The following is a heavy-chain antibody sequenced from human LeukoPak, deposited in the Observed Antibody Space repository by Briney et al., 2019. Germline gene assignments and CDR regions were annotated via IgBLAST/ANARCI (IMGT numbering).Heavy chain of an antibody. CDR1: AFTFSDNY. CDR3: AKSGLNRFDY. J-gene: IGHJ4*02. Sequence: GGSLRLSCAVSAFTFSDNYMTWIRQAPGKGLESVSYISPSGTDISYADSVKGRFTNSRDNSKNTLYLQMNSLRAEDTAVYYCAKSGLNRFDYWGQGTLVTVSS. D-gene: IGHD2-15*01. V-gene: IGHV3-11*01. CDR2: ISPSGTDI.